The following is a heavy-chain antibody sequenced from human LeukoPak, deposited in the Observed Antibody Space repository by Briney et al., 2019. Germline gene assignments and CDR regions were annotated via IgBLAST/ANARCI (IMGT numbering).Heavy chain of an antibody. CDR1: GFTFNSYW. V-gene: IGHV3-7*01. CDR2: IDPDGSEN. Sequence: PGGSLRLSCAASGFTFNSYWMSWVRQAPGKGLEWVANIDPDGSENQYGDSVKGRFTTSRDNAKNSLYLQMNSLRAEDTAIYYCARIYYFGDNNWRYFDNWGQGTLVTVSS. CDR3: ARIYYFGDNNWRYFDN. J-gene: IGHJ4*02. D-gene: IGHD3-10*01.